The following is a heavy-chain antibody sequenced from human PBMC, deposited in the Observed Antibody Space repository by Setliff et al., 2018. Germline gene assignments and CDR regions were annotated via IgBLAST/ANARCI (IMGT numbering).Heavy chain of an antibody. D-gene: IGHD1-1*01. Sequence: ASVKVSCKSSGFTFTDYGITWVRQVPGQGLEWMGWINNYNFNTQYAQKFQGRVTVTTDTSTTTAYMELRSLRADDTAVYFCAKGGDWDDEHYAFDIWGQGTMVTVSS. V-gene: IGHV1-18*01. CDR3: AKGGDWDDEHYAFDI. CDR2: INNYNFNT. CDR1: GFTFTDYG. J-gene: IGHJ3*02.